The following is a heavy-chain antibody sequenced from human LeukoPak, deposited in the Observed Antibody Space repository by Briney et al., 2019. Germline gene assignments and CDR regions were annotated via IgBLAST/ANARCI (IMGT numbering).Heavy chain of an antibody. V-gene: IGHV3-23*01. D-gene: IGHD3-22*01. J-gene: IGHJ1*01. Sequence: PGGSLRLSCAASGYSFGYYAMSWVRQAPGKGLEWVSAISGSGGSTYYADSVKGRFTISRDNSKNTLYLQMNSLRAEDTAVYYCAKDPGYYDSPKYFQHWGQGTLVTVSS. CDR2: ISGSGGST. CDR3: AKDPGYYDSPKYFQH. CDR1: GYSFGYYA.